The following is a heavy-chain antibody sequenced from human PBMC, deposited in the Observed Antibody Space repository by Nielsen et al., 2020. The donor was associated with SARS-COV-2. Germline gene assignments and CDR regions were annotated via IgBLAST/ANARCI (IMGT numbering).Heavy chain of an antibody. CDR3: ARTHDYSNYDY. Sequence: SETLSLTCIVSGDSISSSSYYWGWIRQPPGKGLEWIGNISYSGSTYYNPSLMSRVTISVDTSKNQFSLKLSSVTAADTAIYYCARTHDYSNYDYWGQGTLVTVSS. CDR1: GDSISSSSYY. J-gene: IGHJ4*02. D-gene: IGHD4-11*01. V-gene: IGHV4-39*01. CDR2: ISYSGST.